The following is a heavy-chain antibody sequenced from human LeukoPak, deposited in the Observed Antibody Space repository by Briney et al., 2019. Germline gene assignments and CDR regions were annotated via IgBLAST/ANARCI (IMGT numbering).Heavy chain of an antibody. V-gene: IGHV4-59*01. CDR3: ARDRLHYYDSSGYKHGVGYFDY. CDR2: IYYSGST. J-gene: IGHJ4*02. D-gene: IGHD3-22*01. Sequence: SETLSLTCTVSGGSISSYYWSWIRQPPGKGLEWIGYIYYSGSTNYNPSLKSRVTISVDTSKNQFSLKLSSVTAADTAVYYCARDRLHYYDSSGYKHGVGYFDYWGQGTLVTVSS. CDR1: GGSISSYY.